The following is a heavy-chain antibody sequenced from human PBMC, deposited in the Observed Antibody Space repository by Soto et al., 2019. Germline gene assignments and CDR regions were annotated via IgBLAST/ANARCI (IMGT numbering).Heavy chain of an antibody. V-gene: IGHV1-69*06. CDR3: ASVFRRTPSVLWFGELSAFDI. J-gene: IGHJ3*02. Sequence: GASVKVSCKASGDSFNNFGINWVRQAPGQGLEWMGGIIPLYDTTRYAQKFQGRVTITADKSTSTAYMELSSLRSEDTAVYYCASVFRRTPSVLWFGELSAFDIWGQGTMVIVSS. CDR1: GDSFNNFG. D-gene: IGHD3-10*01. CDR2: IIPLYDTT.